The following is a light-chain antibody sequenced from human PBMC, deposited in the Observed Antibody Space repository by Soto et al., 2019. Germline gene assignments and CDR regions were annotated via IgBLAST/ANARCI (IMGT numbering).Light chain of an antibody. J-gene: IGLJ2*01. CDR2: EGS. V-gene: IGLV2-23*01. Sequence: QSALTQPASVSGSPGQSITISCTGTSSDVGSYNLVSWYQHYPGKAPKLMIYEGSKRPSGVSNRFSGSKSDNTASLTIYGLQTADEADYHCSSYAGSGTLLFGGGTKLTVL. CDR1: SSDVGSYNL. CDR3: SSYAGSGTLL.